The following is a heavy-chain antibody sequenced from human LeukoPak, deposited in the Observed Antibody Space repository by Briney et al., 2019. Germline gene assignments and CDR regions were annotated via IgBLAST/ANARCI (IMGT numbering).Heavy chain of an antibody. V-gene: IGHV3-13*04. J-gene: IGHJ4*02. Sequence: PGGSLRLSCAASGFTFSSNDMHWVRQPTGKGLEWVSGIDSAGTTYYLGSAKGRLTISRENAKNSLYLQMNNLRAEDTAVYYCARGWGQGLKATFSYWGQGTLVTVSS. CDR3: ARGWGQGLKATFSY. CDR2: IDSAGTT. CDR1: GFTFSSND. D-gene: IGHD3-16*01.